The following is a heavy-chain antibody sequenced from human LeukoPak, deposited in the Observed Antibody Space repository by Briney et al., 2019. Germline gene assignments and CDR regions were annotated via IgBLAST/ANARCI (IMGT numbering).Heavy chain of an antibody. CDR2: ISPYNGNT. Sequence: ASVKVSCKASGYTFTNYGITWVRQAPGQGLEWMGWISPYNGNTNYAQNLQGRVTMTTDTSTSTAYMELRSLRSDDTAVYYCAREGDGYTNGNFDYWGQGTLVTVSS. D-gene: IGHD5-24*01. V-gene: IGHV1-18*01. CDR1: GYTFTNYG. CDR3: AREGDGYTNGNFDY. J-gene: IGHJ4*02.